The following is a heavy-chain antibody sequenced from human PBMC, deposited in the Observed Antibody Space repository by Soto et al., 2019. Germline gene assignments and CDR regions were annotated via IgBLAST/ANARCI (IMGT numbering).Heavy chain of an antibody. CDR1: GGSISSYY. CDR3: ARVCSGGSCYAGYYYGMDV. J-gene: IGHJ6*02. CDR2: IYTSGST. D-gene: IGHD2-15*01. V-gene: IGHV4-4*07. Sequence: SSETLSLTCTVSGGSISSYYWSWIRQPAGKGLEWIGRIYTSGSTNYNPSLKSRVTMSVDTSKNQFSLKLSSVTAADTAVYYCARVCSGGSCYAGYYYGMDVWGQGTTVTVSS.